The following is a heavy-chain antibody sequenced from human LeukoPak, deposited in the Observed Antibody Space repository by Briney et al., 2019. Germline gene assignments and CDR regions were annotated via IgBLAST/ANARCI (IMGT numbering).Heavy chain of an antibody. CDR3: ARAPVTSCRGAYCYPFDY. V-gene: IGHV3-23*01. CDR2: TSSSDAGT. D-gene: IGHD2-21*01. J-gene: IGHJ4*02. CDR1: GFPLSSYA. Sequence: GGSLRLSCAASGFPLSSYAMSWVRQAPGKGLEWVSATSSSDAGTYYADSVRGRFTISRDNSKNTLYLQMNSLRPEDAAVYFCARAPVTSCRGAYCYPFDYWGQGTQVTVSS.